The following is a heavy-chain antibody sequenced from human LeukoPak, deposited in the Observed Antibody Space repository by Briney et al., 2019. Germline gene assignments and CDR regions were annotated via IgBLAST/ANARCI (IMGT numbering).Heavy chain of an antibody. CDR1: GYTFSTYP. Sequence: ASVKVSFKASGYTFSTYPINWVRQAPGKGLEWMGGFDPEDGETIYAQKFQGRVTMTEDTSTDTAYMELSSLRSEDTAVYYCATEVGATTADYWGQGTLVTVSS. V-gene: IGHV1-24*01. D-gene: IGHD1-26*01. CDR3: ATEVGATTADY. CDR2: FDPEDGET. J-gene: IGHJ4*02.